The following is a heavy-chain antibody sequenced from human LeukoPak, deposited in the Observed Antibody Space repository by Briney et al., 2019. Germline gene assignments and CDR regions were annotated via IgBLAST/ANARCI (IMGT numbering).Heavy chain of an antibody. CDR2: IIPILGIA. J-gene: IGHJ5*02. Sequence: SVKVSCKASGGTFSSYAISWVRQAPGQGLEWMGRIIPILGIANYAQKFQGRVTITADKSTSTAYMELSSLRSEDTAVYYCARGNAESNTIFGVVIKGDWFDPWGQGTLVTVSS. CDR3: ARGNAESNTIFGVVIKGDWFDP. D-gene: IGHD3-3*01. V-gene: IGHV1-69*04. CDR1: GGTFSSYA.